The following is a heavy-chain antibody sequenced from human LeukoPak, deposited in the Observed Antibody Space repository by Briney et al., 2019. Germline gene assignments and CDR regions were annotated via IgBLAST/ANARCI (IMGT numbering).Heavy chain of an antibody. Sequence: SETLSLTCTVSGGSISSSSYYWGWIRQPPGKGLEWIGSIYYSGSTYYNPSLKSRVTISVDTSKNQFSLKLSSVTAADTAVYYCARDHRGPLWFGELEQNYYYYGMDVWGQGTTVTVSS. J-gene: IGHJ6*02. CDR3: ARDHRGPLWFGELEQNYYYYGMDV. CDR2: IYYSGST. CDR1: GGSISSSSYY. V-gene: IGHV4-39*02. D-gene: IGHD3-10*01.